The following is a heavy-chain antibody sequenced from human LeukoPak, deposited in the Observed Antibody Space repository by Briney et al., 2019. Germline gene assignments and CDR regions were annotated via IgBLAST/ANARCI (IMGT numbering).Heavy chain of an antibody. CDR3: AKEGGSPNYFDY. CDR1: GFTFSSYG. Sequence: GGSLRLSCAASGFTFSSYGMHWVRQAPGKGLEWVAFIRYDGSNKYYADSVKGRFTISRDNSKNTLYLQMNSLRAEDTAVYYCAKEGGSPNYFDYWGQGTLVTVSS. V-gene: IGHV3-30*02. J-gene: IGHJ4*02. CDR2: IRYDGSNK. D-gene: IGHD6-13*01.